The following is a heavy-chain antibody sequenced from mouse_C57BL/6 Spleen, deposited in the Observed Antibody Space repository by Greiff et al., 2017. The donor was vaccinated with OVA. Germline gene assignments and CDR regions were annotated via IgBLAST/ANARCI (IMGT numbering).Heavy chain of an antibody. Sequence: VQLQQSGPELVKPGASVKISCKASGYAFSSSWMNWVKQRPGKGLEWIGRIYPGDGDTNYNGKFKGKATLTADKSSSTAYMQLSSLTSEDSAVYFCARQGLRPYWYFDVWGTGTTVTVSS. J-gene: IGHJ1*03. CDR2: IYPGDGDT. V-gene: IGHV1-82*01. CDR1: GYAFSSSW. CDR3: ARQGLRPYWYFDV. D-gene: IGHD2-4*01.